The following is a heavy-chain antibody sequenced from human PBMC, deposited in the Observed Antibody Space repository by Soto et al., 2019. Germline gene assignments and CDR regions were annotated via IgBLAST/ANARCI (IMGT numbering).Heavy chain of an antibody. Sequence: SVTLSLTCTVAGGSISGYYWSWIRQPRGKGLEWLGYIYYSGSPNYNPSLKSRVAISVDTSKNQFSLKLSSVTAADTAVYYCARVDSGDFWSGSSPANLDYWGQGTLVTVSS. CDR3: ARVDSGDFWSGSSPANLDY. CDR2: IYYSGSP. J-gene: IGHJ4*02. D-gene: IGHD3-3*01. CDR1: GGSISGYY. V-gene: IGHV4-59*01.